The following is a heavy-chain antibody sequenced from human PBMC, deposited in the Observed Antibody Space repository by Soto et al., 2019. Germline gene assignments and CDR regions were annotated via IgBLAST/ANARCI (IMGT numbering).Heavy chain of an antibody. CDR2: INHSGNT. CDR1: GEYFTANY. D-gene: IGHD3-3*01. Sequence: QVPLQQWGAGLLKPSETLSLTCGISGEYFTANYWSWIRQTHGKGLEWLGEINHSGNTEYNPSLTRRVTLSADTSKNQLSLKLTSGSAADTDVYYCETGGLFTSWGKGTLVTVSA. CDR3: ETGGLFTS. V-gene: IGHV4-34*01. J-gene: IGHJ5*02.